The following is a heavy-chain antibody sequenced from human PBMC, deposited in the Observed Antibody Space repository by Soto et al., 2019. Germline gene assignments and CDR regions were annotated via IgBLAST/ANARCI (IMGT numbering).Heavy chain of an antibody. Sequence: GGSLILSCAASGFTFGSYAMSWVRQAPGKGLEWVSAISGSGGSTYYADSVKGRFTISRDNSKNTLYLQMNSLRAEDTAVYYFAKLNHLNWFDPWGQGTLVTVSS. CDR2: ISGSGGST. J-gene: IGHJ5*02. CDR1: GFTFGSYA. V-gene: IGHV3-23*01. CDR3: AKLNHLNWFDP.